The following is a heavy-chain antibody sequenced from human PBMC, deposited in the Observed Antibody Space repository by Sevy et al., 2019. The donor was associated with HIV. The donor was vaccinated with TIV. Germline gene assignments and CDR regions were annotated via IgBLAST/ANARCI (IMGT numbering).Heavy chain of an antibody. CDR2: IKQDGSEK. Sequence: GGSLRLSCAASGFTFSSYWMSWVRRAPGKGLEWVASIKQDGSEKDYVDSVKGRFTISRDNAKNPLYLQMNSLRAEDTAAYYCARELVYGMDVWGQGTTVTVSS. J-gene: IGHJ6*02. D-gene: IGHD2-15*01. CDR3: ARELVYGMDV. CDR1: GFTFSSYW. V-gene: IGHV3-7*01.